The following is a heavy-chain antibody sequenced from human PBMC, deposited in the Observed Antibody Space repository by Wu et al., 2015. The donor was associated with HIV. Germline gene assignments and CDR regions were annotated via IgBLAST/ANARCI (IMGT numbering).Heavy chain of an antibody. J-gene: IGHJ4*02. CDR3: ARDIVVMVAATIPLDY. CDR1: GFTFASYG. CDR2: ISAYGGNT. V-gene: IGHV1-18*01. Sequence: QVQLVQSGAEVKKPGATVRISCKAYGFTFASYGFSWVRQAPGQGLEWMGWISAYGGNTDYAQNFQGRVTMTTDTPTSTAYMELRSLRSDDTAMYYCARDIVVMVAATIPLDYWGQGTLVTVSS. D-gene: IGHD2-15*01.